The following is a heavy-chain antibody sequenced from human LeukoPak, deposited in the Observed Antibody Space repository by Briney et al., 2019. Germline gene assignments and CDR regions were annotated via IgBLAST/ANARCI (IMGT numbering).Heavy chain of an antibody. CDR3: AKTPRYCSGGSCYGGYFDY. J-gene: IGHJ4*02. CDR1: GFTFSSYA. CDR2: ISGSGGST. V-gene: IGHV3-23*01. Sequence: PGGSLRLSCAASGFTFSSYAISWVRQAPGKGLEWVSAISGSGGSTYYADSVKGRFTIYRDNSKNTLYVQMNSVRAEDTAVYYCAKTPRYCSGGSCYGGYFDYWGQGTLVTVSS. D-gene: IGHD2-15*01.